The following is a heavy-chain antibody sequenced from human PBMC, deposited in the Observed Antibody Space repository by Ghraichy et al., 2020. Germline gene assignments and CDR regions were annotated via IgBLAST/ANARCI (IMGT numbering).Heavy chain of an antibody. Sequence: SVKVSCKASGYTFTGYYMHWVRQAPGQGLEWMGWINPNSGGTNYAQKFQGRVTMTRDTSISTAYMELSRLRSDDTAVYYCARTSRAYYYGMDVWGQGTTVTVSS. CDR2: INPNSGGT. V-gene: IGHV1-2*02. D-gene: IGHD6-6*01. J-gene: IGHJ6*02. CDR3: ARTSRAYYYGMDV. CDR1: GYTFTGYY.